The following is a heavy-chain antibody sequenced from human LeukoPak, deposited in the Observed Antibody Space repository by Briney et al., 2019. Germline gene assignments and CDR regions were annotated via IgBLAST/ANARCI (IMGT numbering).Heavy chain of an antibody. Sequence: ASVKVSCKASGYTFTGYYMHWVRQAPGQGLEWMGWINPNSGGTNYAQKFQGRVTMTRDTSISTAYMELSRLRSDDTAVYYCAREPPHSGSFIFDYWGQGTLVTVSS. V-gene: IGHV1-2*02. CDR2: INPNSGGT. J-gene: IGHJ4*02. D-gene: IGHD1-26*01. CDR3: AREPPHSGSFIFDY. CDR1: GYTFTGYY.